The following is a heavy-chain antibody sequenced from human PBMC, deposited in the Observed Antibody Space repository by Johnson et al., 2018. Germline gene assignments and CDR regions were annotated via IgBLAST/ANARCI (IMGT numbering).Heavy chain of an antibody. J-gene: IGHJ3*02. Sequence: QVQLVESGGGVVQPGRSLRLSCAASGFSFSSYAMHWVRQAPGKGLEWVAVISDDGSNKYYADSVKGRFTISRDNSKNTLYLQMNSLRAEDTAVYYCARGAYDSSGYHYDEAFEIWGQGTMVTVAS. D-gene: IGHD3-22*01. CDR3: ARGAYDSSGYHYDEAFEI. V-gene: IGHV3-30-3*01. CDR1: GFSFSSYA. CDR2: ISDDGSNK.